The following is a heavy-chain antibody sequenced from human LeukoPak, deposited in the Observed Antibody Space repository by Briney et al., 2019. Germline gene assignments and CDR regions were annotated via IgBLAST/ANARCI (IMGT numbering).Heavy chain of an antibody. V-gene: IGHV4-31*03. J-gene: IGHJ4*02. CDR1: GGSIGSGGYY. Sequence: SETLSLTCTVSGGSIGSGGYYWSWIRQHPGKGLEWIGYIYYSGSTYYNPSLKSRVTISVDTSKNQFSLKLSSVTAADTAVYYCARAPDTAMPFDYWGQGTLVTVSS. D-gene: IGHD5-18*01. CDR3: ARAPDTAMPFDY. CDR2: IYYSGST.